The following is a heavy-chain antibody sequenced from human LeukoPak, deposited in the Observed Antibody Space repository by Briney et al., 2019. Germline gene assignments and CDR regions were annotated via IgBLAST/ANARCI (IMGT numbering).Heavy chain of an antibody. J-gene: IGHJ4*02. CDR1: GYTFTGYY. Sequence: ASVKVSCKAPGYTFTGYYMHWVRQAPGQGLEWMGWINPNSGGTNYAQKFQGRVTMTRDTSISTAYMELSRLRSDDTAVYYCARSARGIAAAAPNDYWGQGTLVTVSS. D-gene: IGHD6-13*01. V-gene: IGHV1-2*02. CDR3: ARSARGIAAAAPNDY. CDR2: INPNSGGT.